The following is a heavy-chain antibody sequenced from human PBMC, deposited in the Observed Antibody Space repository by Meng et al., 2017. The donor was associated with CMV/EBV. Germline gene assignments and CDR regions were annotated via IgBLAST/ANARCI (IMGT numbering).Heavy chain of an antibody. D-gene: IGHD1-26*01. J-gene: IGHJ4*02. CDR2: IYSGGST. CDR1: GFTVSSNY. CDR3: ARDSGSYA. Sequence: GESLKISCAASGFTVSSNYMSWVRQAPGKGLEWVSVIYSGGSTYYADSMKGRFTISRDNSKNTLYLQMNSLRAEDTAVYYCARDSGSYAWGQGTLVTVSS. V-gene: IGHV3-53*01.